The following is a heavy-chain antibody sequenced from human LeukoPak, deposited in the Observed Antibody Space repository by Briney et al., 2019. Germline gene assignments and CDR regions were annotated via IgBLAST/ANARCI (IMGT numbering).Heavy chain of an antibody. Sequence: ASVKVSCKASGYTFTSTDINWVRQATGQGLEWMGWMNPNTGNTEYAQKFQGRVTMTSNTSISTAYMELSSLRSEETAVYYCARGQKDNGVSSSWYYYGMDVWGQWTTVTVSS. V-gene: IGHV1-8*01. D-gene: IGHD6-13*01. J-gene: IGHJ6*02. CDR3: ARGQKDNGVSSSWYYYGMDV. CDR2: MNPNTGNT. CDR1: GYTFTSTD.